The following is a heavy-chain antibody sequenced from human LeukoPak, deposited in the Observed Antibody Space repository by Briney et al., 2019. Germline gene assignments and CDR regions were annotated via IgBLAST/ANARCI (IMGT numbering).Heavy chain of an antibody. V-gene: IGHV3-33*01. J-gene: IGHJ3*02. D-gene: IGHD3-16*01. CDR1: GFTFSSYG. CDR2: IWYDGSNK. Sequence: PGGSLRLSCAASGFTFSSYGMHWVRQAPGKGLEWVAVIWYDGSNKYYADPVKGRFTISRDNSKNTLYLQMNSLRAEDTAVYYCARDPITTDAFDIWGQGTMVTVSS. CDR3: ARDPITTDAFDI.